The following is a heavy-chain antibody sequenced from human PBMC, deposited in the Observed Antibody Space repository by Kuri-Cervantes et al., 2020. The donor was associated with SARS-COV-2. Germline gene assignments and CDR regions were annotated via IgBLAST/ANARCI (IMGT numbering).Heavy chain of an antibody. CDR3: ARSKSWRWFDP. Sequence: SETLSLTCTVSGYSISSGYYWGWIRQPPGKGLEWIGSIYYSGSTYYNPSLKSRVTISVDTSKNQFSLKLSSVTAADTAVYYCARSKSWRWFDPWGQGTLVTVSS. CDR2: IYYSGST. J-gene: IGHJ5*02. CDR1: GYSISSGYY. D-gene: IGHD3-3*01. V-gene: IGHV4-38-2*02.